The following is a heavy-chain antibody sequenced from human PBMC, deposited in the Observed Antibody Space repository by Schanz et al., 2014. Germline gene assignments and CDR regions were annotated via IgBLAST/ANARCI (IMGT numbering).Heavy chain of an antibody. J-gene: IGHJ4*02. CDR1: GYTFSDHF. CDR2: ISSSSSYI. CDR3: VREVGAAAGLAWGLDY. Sequence: EVQLVESGGGLVQPGGSLRLSCAASGYTFSDHFMDWVRQAPGKGLEWVSSISSSSSYIYYADSVKGRFTISRDNAKSSLFLQMNSLRAEDTAVYYCVREVGAAAGLAWGLDYWGRGTLVTVSS. D-gene: IGHD6-13*01. V-gene: IGHV3-21*06.